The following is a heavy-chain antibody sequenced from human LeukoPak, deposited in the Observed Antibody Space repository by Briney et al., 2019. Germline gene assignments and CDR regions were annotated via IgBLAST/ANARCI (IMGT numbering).Heavy chain of an antibody. CDR2: INHSGST. J-gene: IGHJ4*02. CDR1: GGSFSGYY. Sequence: PSETLSLTCAVYGGSFSGYYWSWIRQPPGKGLEWIGEINHSGSTNYNPSLKSRVTISVDTSKNRFSLKLSSVTAADTAVYYCARFRGSSPFDYWGQGTLVTVSS. V-gene: IGHV4-34*01. CDR3: ARFRGSSPFDY. D-gene: IGHD6-13*01.